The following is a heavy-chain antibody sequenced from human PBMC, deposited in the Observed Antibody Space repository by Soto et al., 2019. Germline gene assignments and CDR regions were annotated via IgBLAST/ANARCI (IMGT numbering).Heavy chain of an antibody. V-gene: IGHV4-59*12. CDR3: ARSYGSGNYYGAPPNWFAP. Sequence: SETLSLTCTVSGGSISSYYWSWIRQTPGKGLEWIGYIYHSGSTYYNPSLESRVTISLDSSKNHFSLKLSSVTAADTAVYYCARSYGSGNYYGAPPNWFAPWGQGILVTVSS. CDR1: GGSISSYY. D-gene: IGHD3-10*01. J-gene: IGHJ5*02. CDR2: IYHSGST.